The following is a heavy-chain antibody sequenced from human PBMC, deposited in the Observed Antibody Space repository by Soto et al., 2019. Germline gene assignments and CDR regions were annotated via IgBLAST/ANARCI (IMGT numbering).Heavy chain of an antibody. J-gene: IGHJ6*02. CDR3: TKRIGAYAMDV. D-gene: IGHD6-13*01. CDR2: IRGKTDTYAT. Sequence: LRLSCAASGFTFSGSSMHWVRQASGKGLEWVGRIRGKTDTYATAYAAPVRGRFTISRDDSKNTAYLQMNSLKTEDTAVYFCTKRIGAYAMDVWGQGTTVTVSS. CDR1: GFTFSGSS. V-gene: IGHV3-73*01.